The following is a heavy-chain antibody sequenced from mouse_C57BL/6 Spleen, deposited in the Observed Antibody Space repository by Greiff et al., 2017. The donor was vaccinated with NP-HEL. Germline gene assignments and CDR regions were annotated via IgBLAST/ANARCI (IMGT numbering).Heavy chain of an antibody. CDR1: GYAFSSSW. CDR3: ARSGGRSYYFDY. Sequence: VQLQQSGPELVKPGASVKISCKASGYAFSSSWMNWVKQRPGKGLEWIGRIYPGDGDTNYNGKFKGKATLTADKSSSTAYMQLSSLTSEDSAVYFCARSGGRSYYFDYWGQGTTLTVSS. CDR2: IYPGDGDT. V-gene: IGHV1-82*01. J-gene: IGHJ2*01. D-gene: IGHD3-1*01.